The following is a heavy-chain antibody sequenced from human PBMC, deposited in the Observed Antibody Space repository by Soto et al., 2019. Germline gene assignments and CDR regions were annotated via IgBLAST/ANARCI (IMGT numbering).Heavy chain of an antibody. Sequence: QVQLVESGGGVVQPGRPLRLSCAASGFTFSSHGMHWVRQAPGKGLEWVAVVSNDGSNEYYADSVKGRFTISRDNSKNTLYLEMNSLRAEDTAVYYCANGDSSGYEYFHFHYWGQGTLVTVSS. CDR3: ANGDSSGYEYFHFHY. CDR1: GFTFSSHG. V-gene: IGHV3-30*18. D-gene: IGHD3-22*01. J-gene: IGHJ1*01. CDR2: VSNDGSNE.